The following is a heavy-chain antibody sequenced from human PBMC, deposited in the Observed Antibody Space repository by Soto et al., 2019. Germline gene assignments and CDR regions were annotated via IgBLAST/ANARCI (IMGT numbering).Heavy chain of an antibody. D-gene: IGHD6-6*01. CDR3: ARARLHDYGMDV. CDR1: GYTFTSYD. Sequence: GASVKVSCKASGYTFTSYDINWVLQAPGQGLEWMGWINPNSGGTNYAQKFQGRVTMTRDTSISTAYMELSRLRSDDTAVYYCARARLHDYGMDVWGQGTTVTVSS. J-gene: IGHJ6*02. V-gene: IGHV1-2*02. CDR2: INPNSGGT.